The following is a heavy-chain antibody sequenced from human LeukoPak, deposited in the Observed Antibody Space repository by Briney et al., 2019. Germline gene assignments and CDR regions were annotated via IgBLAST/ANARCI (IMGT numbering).Heavy chain of an antibody. J-gene: IGHJ4*02. D-gene: IGHD3-10*01. CDR3: VSPRGLWFGKYSFDY. CDR1: GVTFSSYA. CDR2: ISGDGGTT. Sequence: PGGSLRLSCSASGVTFSSYAMHWVRQASGKGLEYVSAISGDGGTTYYADSVKGRFTISRDNSKNTLYLQMSSLRAEDTAVYYCVSPRGLWFGKYSFDYWGQGALVTVSS. V-gene: IGHV3-64D*06.